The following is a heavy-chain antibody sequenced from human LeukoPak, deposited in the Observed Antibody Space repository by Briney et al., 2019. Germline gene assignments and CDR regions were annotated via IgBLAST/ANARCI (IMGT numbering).Heavy chain of an antibody. Sequence: GGSLRLSCAASGFTFSSYSMNWVRQAPGKGLEWVSSISSSSSYIHYADSVKGRFTISRDNAKNSLYLQMNSLRAEDTAVYYCARDGARYCSSTSCYPNWFDPWGQGTLVTVSS. CDR1: GFTFSSYS. CDR2: ISSSSSYI. V-gene: IGHV3-21*01. J-gene: IGHJ5*02. D-gene: IGHD2-2*01. CDR3: ARDGARYCSSTSCYPNWFDP.